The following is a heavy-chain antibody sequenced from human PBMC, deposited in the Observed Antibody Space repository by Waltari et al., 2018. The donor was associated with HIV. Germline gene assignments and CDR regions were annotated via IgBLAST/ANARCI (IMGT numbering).Heavy chain of an antibody. Sequence: QVQLVQSGAEVKKPGASVKVSCKASGYTFTSYDINWVRQATGQGLEWMGWMNPNSGNTGYAQKFQGRVTMTRNTSISTAYMELSSLRSEDTAVYYCARVVRGAVAGTQTFDYWGQGTLVTVSS. CDR3: ARVVRGAVAGTQTFDY. CDR1: GYTFTSYD. V-gene: IGHV1-8*01. J-gene: IGHJ4*02. CDR2: MNPNSGNT. D-gene: IGHD6-19*01.